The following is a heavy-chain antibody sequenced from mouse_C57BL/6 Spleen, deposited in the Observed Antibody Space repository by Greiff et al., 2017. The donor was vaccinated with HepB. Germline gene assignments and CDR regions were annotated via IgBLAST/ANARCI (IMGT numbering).Heavy chain of an antibody. CDR3: ARLLRPHYYAMDY. J-gene: IGHJ4*01. Sequence: EVQLKHSGPELVKPGASVKISCKASGYTFTDYYMNWVKQSHGKSLEWIGDINPNNGGTSYNQKFKGKATLTVDKSSSTAYMELRSLTSEDSAVYYCARLLRPHYYAMDYWGQGTSVTVSS. CDR2: INPNNGGT. CDR1: GYTFTDYY. D-gene: IGHD1-2*01. V-gene: IGHV1-26*01.